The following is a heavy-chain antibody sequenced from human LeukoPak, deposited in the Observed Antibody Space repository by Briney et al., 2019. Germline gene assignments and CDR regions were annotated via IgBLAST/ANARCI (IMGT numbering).Heavy chain of an antibody. J-gene: IGHJ4*02. Sequence: ASVKVSCKASGYTFTSYYMHWVRQAPAQALEWMGIINPSGGSTSYAQKFQGRVTMTRDTSPSTVYMELSSLRSEDTAVYYCARSWEGYYFDYWGQGTLVTVSS. CDR1: GYTFTSYY. V-gene: IGHV1-46*01. CDR2: INPSGGST. D-gene: IGHD1-26*01. CDR3: ARSWEGYYFDY.